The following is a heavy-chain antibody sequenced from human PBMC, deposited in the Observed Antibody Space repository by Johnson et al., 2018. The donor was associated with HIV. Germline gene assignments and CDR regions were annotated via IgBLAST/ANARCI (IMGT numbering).Heavy chain of an antibody. CDR1: GFTFNSYA. J-gene: IGHJ3*02. Sequence: QVQLVESGGGLVQPGGSLRLACAASGFTFNSYAMHWVRQAPGKGLEWVALTSYDGSNKYYADSVKGRYSISRDTSTNTLYLQVNSLRAEDRAVYYCAREWGEDDYYDSGGDAFDMWGQGTMVTVSS. D-gene: IGHD3-22*01. CDR2: TSYDGSNK. V-gene: IGHV3-30*04. CDR3: AREWGEDDYYDSGGDAFDM.